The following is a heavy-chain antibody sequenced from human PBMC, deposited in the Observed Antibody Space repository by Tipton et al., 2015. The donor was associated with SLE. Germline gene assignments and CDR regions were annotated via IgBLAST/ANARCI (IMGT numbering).Heavy chain of an antibody. CDR1: GDSINSVGYY. Sequence: TLSLTCTVSGDSINSVGYYWTWIRQHPRRGLEWIGSIYYSGSTSSNPSLESRVTISLDTSKNQFSLEMTSVTAADTAVYYCAKEGDGSANYHYPCVYLWGQGP. CDR2: IYYSGST. V-gene: IGHV4-31*03. J-gene: IGHJ6*02. D-gene: IGHD2-15*01. CDR3: AKEGDGSANYHYPCVYL.